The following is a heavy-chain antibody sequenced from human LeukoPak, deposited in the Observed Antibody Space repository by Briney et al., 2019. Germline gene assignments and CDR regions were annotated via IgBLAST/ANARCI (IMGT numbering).Heavy chain of an antibody. D-gene: IGHD3-10*01. CDR2: IYYSGST. J-gene: IGHJ4*02. CDR3: ARGSGQWGFDS. CDR1: GGSISSHY. Sequence: SETLSLTCTVSGGSISSHYWSWIRQPPGKTLEWIGYIYYSGSTNYNPSLRSRVTISVDSSKNQFSLKLNSVTAADTAVYYCARGSGQWGFDSWGQGTLVTVSS. V-gene: IGHV4-59*11.